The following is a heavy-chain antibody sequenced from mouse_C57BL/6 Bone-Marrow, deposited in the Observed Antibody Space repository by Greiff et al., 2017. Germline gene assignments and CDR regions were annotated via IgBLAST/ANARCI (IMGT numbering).Heavy chain of an antibody. CDR2: INPSSGYT. CDR3: AREGGLYYYGTWFAY. Sequence: VQLQQSGAELARPGASVKMSCKASGYTFTSYTMHWVKQRPGQGLEWIGYINPSSGYTKYNQKFKDKATLTADKSSSTAYMQLSSLTSEDSAVXYCAREGGLYYYGTWFAYWGQGTLVTVSA. V-gene: IGHV1-4*01. J-gene: IGHJ3*01. CDR1: GYTFTSYT. D-gene: IGHD1-1*01.